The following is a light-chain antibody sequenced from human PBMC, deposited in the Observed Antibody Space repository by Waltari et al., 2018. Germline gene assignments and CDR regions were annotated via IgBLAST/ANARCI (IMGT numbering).Light chain of an antibody. J-gene: IGKJ2*01. CDR2: WAS. V-gene: IGKV4-1*01. Sequence: DIVMIESPDSLAVSLGARATISCRSSLTILYNSNDKNYVAWYQQKPGQPPILLVYWASTREAGVAPRISAGGAETAVALTSTNLQPEDVATYYCHQYFSSRDTFGQGTRRE. CDR3: HQYFSSRDT. CDR1: LTILYNSNDKNY.